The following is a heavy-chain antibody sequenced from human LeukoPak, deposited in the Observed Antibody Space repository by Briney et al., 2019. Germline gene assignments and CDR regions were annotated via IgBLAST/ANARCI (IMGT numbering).Heavy chain of an antibody. CDR3: ATFVDYRYYFDY. Sequence: SETLSLTCAVYGGSFSGYYWSWIRQPPGKGLEWIGSIYYSGSTYYNPSLKSRVTISVDTSKNQFSLKLSSVTASDTAVYYCATFVDYRYYFDYWGQGTLVTVSS. CDR1: GGSFSGYY. V-gene: IGHV4-34*01. CDR2: IYYSGST. J-gene: IGHJ4*02. D-gene: IGHD3-16*01.